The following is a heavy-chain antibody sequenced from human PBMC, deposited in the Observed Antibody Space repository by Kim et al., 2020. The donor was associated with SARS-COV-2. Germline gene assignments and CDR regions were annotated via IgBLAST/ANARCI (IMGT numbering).Heavy chain of an antibody. Sequence: GGSLRLSCAASGFTFSSYSMNWVRQAPGKGLEWVSSISSSSSYIYYADSVKGRFTISRDNAKNSLYLQMNSLRAEDTAVYYCAILIERGWYSDYWGQGTLVTVSS. V-gene: IGHV3-21*04. D-gene: IGHD6-19*01. J-gene: IGHJ4*02. CDR1: GFTFSSYS. CDR3: AILIERGWYSDY. CDR2: ISSSSSYI.